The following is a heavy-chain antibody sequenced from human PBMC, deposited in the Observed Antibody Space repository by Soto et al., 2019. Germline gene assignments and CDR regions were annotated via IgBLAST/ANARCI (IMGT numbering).Heavy chain of an antibody. CDR2: ISGSGSST. V-gene: IGHV3-23*01. CDR3: AKAARPYYFDY. D-gene: IGHD6-6*01. CDR1: GFTFSSYA. J-gene: IGHJ4*02. Sequence: GGSLRLSCAASGFTFSSYAMSWVRQAPGKGLEWASAISGSGSSTYYADSVKGRFTISRDNSKNTLYLQMNSLRAQDTAVYYCAKAARPYYFDYWGQGTLVTVSS.